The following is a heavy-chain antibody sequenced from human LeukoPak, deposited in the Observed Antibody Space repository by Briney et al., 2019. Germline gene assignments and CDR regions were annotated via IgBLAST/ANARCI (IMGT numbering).Heavy chain of an antibody. J-gene: IGHJ4*02. V-gene: IGHV3-23*01. CDR1: GFTFSNYW. CDR3: ARDGSSSWYYFDY. CDR2: ISGSGGST. D-gene: IGHD6-13*01. Sequence: PGGSLRLSCAASGFTFSNYWMSWVRQAPGKGLEWVSAISGSGGSTYYADSVKGRFTISRDNSKNTLYLQMNSLRAEDTAVYYCARDGSSSWYYFDYWGQGTLVTVSS.